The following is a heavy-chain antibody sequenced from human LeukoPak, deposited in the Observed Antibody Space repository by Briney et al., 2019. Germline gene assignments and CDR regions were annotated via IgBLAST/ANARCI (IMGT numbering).Heavy chain of an antibody. V-gene: IGHV1-69*13. J-gene: IGHJ4*02. CDR1: GGTFSSYA. D-gene: IGHD3-22*01. Sequence: SVKVSCKASGGTFSSYAISWVRQAPGQGLEWMGGIIPIFGTANYAQKFQGRVTITADESTSTAYMELSSLRSEDTAVYYCASGYYYDSSGYSYYFDYWGQGTLVTVSS. CDR2: IIPIFGTA. CDR3: ASGYYYDSSGYSYYFDY.